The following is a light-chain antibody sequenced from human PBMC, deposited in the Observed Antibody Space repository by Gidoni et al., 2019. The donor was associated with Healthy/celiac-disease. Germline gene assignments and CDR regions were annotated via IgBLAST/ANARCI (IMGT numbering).Light chain of an antibody. CDR2: DAS. CDR3: QQRSNWPPT. CDR1: QSVSSY. V-gene: IGKV3-11*01. Sequence: EIVLTQSPATLSLSPGERATLSCRASQSVSSYLAWYQQKPGQAPRLLIYDASNRATGIPARVSGSGSGTDFTLTISSLEPEEFAVYYCQQRSNWPPTFXQXTKVEIK. J-gene: IGKJ1*01.